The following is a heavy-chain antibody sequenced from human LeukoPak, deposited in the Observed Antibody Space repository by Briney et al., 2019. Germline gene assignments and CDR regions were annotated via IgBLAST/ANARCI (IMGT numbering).Heavy chain of an antibody. D-gene: IGHD5-18*01. Sequence: GGSLRLSCAASGFTVSSNYMSWVRQAPGKGLEWVSVIYSGGSTYYADSVKGGFTISRDNSKNTLYLQMNSLRAEDTAVYYCARDDSYGYGTDYWGQGTLVTVSS. CDR3: ARDDSYGYGTDY. V-gene: IGHV3-66*01. CDR1: GFTVSSNY. CDR2: IYSGGST. J-gene: IGHJ4*02.